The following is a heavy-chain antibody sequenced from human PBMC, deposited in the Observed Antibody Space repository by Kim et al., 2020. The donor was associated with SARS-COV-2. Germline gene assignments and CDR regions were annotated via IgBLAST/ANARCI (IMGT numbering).Heavy chain of an antibody. J-gene: IGHJ5*02. V-gene: IGHV1-69*13. Sequence: SVKVSCKASGGTFSSYAISWVRQAPGQGLEWMGGIIPIFGTANYAQKFQGRVTITADESTSTAYMELSSLRSEDTAVYYCAGEDSGYCSSSRWFDPWGQGTLVTVSS. CDR1: GGTFSSYA. D-gene: IGHD6-6*01. CDR3: AGEDSGYCSSSRWFDP. CDR2: IIPIFGTA.